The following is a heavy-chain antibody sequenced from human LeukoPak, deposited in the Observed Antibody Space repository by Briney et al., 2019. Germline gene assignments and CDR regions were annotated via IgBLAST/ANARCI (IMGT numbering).Heavy chain of an antibody. V-gene: IGHV4-34*01. D-gene: IGHD2-2*01. J-gene: IGHJ5*02. Sequence: SETLSLTCAVYGGSFSSYYWTWIRQSPGKGLEWVGEINHSGNNNYNPSLKSRVTILVDTSKNQFSLKLSSVTAADTAVYYCARENHGLEYQLDWFDPWGQGTLVTVSS. CDR1: GGSFSSYY. CDR2: INHSGNN. CDR3: ARENHGLEYQLDWFDP.